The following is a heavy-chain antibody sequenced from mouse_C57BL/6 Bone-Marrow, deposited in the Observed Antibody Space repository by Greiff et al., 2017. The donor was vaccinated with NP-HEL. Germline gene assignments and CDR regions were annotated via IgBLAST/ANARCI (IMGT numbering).Heavy chain of an antibody. CDR3: ARMKGIRYGKDY. V-gene: IGHV1-78*01. D-gene: IGHD1-1*01. CDR1: GYTFTDHT. J-gene: IGHJ2*01. Sequence: VQRVESDAELVKPGASVKISCKVSGYTFTDHTIHWMKQRPEQGLEWIGYIYPRDGSTKYNEKFKGKATLTADKSSSTAYMQLNSLTSEDSAVYFCARMKGIRYGKDYWGQGTTLTVSS. CDR2: IYPRDGST.